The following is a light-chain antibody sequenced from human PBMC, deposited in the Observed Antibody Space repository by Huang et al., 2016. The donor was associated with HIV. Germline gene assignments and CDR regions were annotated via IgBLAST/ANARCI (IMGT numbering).Light chain of an antibody. J-gene: IGKJ4*01. Sequence: DIQMTQSPSTLSASVGDRVNLTCRASQSISSRLAWYKKKPGRAPKLLIYDASSLQSVVPSKFSGSGSGTEFTLTISSLQPEHFATYYCQQYDTSPLTFGGGTKVEIK. CDR3: QQYDTSPLT. CDR2: DAS. V-gene: IGKV1-5*01. CDR1: QSISSR.